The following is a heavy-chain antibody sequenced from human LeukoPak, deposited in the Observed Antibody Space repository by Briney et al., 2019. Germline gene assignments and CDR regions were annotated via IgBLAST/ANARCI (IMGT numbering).Heavy chain of an antibody. CDR3: ATITGDRVGYFDY. J-gene: IGHJ4*02. CDR1: GFTFRTYW. CDR2: ISGSGGST. Sequence: GGSLRLSCAASGFTFRTYWMHWFRHAPGKGLEWVSAISGSGGSTYYADSVKGRFTISRDNSKNTLYLQMNSLRAEDTAVYYCATITGDRVGYFDYWGQGTLVTVSS. D-gene: IGHD7-27*01. V-gene: IGHV3-23*01.